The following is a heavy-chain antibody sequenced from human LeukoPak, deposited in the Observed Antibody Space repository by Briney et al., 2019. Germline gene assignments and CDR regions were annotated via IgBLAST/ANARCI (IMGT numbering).Heavy chain of an antibody. D-gene: IGHD3-10*01. CDR2: INPNSGGT. Sequence: GASVNVSCKASGYTFTGYYMHWVRQAPGQGLEWMGWINPNSGGTNYAQKFQGWVTMTRDTSISTAYMELSRLRSDDTAVYYCARGLWFGDPNDAFDIWGQGTMVTVSS. CDR3: ARGLWFGDPNDAFDI. J-gene: IGHJ3*02. CDR1: GYTFTGYY. V-gene: IGHV1-2*04.